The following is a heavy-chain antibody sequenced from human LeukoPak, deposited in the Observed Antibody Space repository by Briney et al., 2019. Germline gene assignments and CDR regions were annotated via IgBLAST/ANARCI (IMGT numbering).Heavy chain of an antibody. CDR1: GFTFSSYA. J-gene: IGHJ4*02. CDR3: AKTTTGYSSGRFPGWPVDY. D-gene: IGHD6-19*01. V-gene: IGHV3-23*01. Sequence: GGSLRLSCAASGFTFSSYAMYWVRQAPGKGLEWVSGIFGSGGSTHYADSVKGRFTISRDNSKNTVYLQMNSLRAEDTAVYYCAKTTTGYSSGRFPGWPVDYWGQGXXV. CDR2: IFGSGGST.